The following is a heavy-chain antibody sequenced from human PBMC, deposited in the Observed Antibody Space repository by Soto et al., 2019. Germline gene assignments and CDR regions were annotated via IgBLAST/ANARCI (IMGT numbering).Heavy chain of an antibody. CDR3: ARAVRYFDWLLPGVADFDY. D-gene: IGHD3-9*01. CDR1: GYTFTSYG. Sequence: ASVKVSFKASGYTFTSYGISWVRQAPGQGLEWMGWISAYNGNTNYAQKLQGRVTMTTDTSTSTAYMELRSLRSDDTAVYYCARAVRYFDWLLPGVADFDYWGQGTLVTVSS. CDR2: ISAYNGNT. V-gene: IGHV1-18*01. J-gene: IGHJ4*02.